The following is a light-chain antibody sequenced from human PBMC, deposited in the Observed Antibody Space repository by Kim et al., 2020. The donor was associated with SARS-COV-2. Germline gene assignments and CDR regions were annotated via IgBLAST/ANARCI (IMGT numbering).Light chain of an antibody. CDR3: QQYQSYKGT. CDR2: EAS. Sequence: ASVGYRVIITCRASESNSRWLAWYQQKPGKAPNLLIYEASKLESGVPSRISGSGSGTEFTLTISSLQPDDFAIYFCQQYQSYKGTFGQGTKVDIK. J-gene: IGKJ1*01. CDR1: ESNSRW. V-gene: IGKV1-5*03.